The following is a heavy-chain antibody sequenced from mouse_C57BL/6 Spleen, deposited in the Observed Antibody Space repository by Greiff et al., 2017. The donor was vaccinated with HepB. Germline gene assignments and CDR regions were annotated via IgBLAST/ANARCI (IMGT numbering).Heavy chain of an antibody. CDR1: GYTFTSYG. J-gene: IGHJ2*01. CDR2: IYPRSGNT. Sequence: QVHVKQSGAELARPGASVKLSCKASGYTFTSYGISWVKQRTGQGLEWIGEIYPRSGNTYYNEKFKGKATLTADKSSSTAYMELRSLTSEDSAVYFCARSGGKPLYFDYWGQGTTLTVSS. D-gene: IGHD3-1*01. V-gene: IGHV1-81*01. CDR3: ARSGGKPLYFDY.